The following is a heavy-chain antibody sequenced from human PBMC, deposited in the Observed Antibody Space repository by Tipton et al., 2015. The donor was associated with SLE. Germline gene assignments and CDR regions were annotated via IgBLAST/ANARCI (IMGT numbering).Heavy chain of an antibody. CDR1: GYTFSVYS. CDR3: ARGRIREVRDDYNFAF. J-gene: IGHJ4*02. Sequence: QVQLVQSGSELKEPGASVKVSCKASGYTFSVYSINWVRQAPGQGLEWMGRIIPTFGIGNYAQQFQGRVTITADKYTSTSYMELSSLRSDDTAVYYCARGRIREVRDDYNFAFWGQGTLVIVSS. V-gene: IGHV1-69*09. D-gene: IGHD5-24*01. CDR2: IIPTFGIG.